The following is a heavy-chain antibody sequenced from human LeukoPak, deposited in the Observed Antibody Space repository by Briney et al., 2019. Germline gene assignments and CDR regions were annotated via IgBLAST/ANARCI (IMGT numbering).Heavy chain of an antibody. Sequence: ASVKVSCKASGYTFTGYYMHWVRQAPGQGLEWMGWINPNSGGTNYARKFQGRVTMTRDTSISTAYMELSRLRSDDTAVYYCARALSTTVGDYWGQGTLVTVSS. J-gene: IGHJ4*02. V-gene: IGHV1-2*02. D-gene: IGHD4-23*01. CDR2: INPNSGGT. CDR1: GYTFTGYY. CDR3: ARALSTTVGDY.